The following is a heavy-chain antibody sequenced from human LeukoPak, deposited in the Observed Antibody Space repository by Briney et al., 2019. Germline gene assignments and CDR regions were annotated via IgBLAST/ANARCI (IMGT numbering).Heavy chain of an antibody. J-gene: IGHJ6*03. D-gene: IGHD3-10*01. CDR2: INPKSGDT. Sequence: ASVRVSCKASGYTFTGYYMHWVRQAPGQGLEWMGWINPKSGDTNSAQKFQGRVTMTRDTSISTAYMELNRLTSDDTAVYYCARGLREAYYYGSGSYDYYMDVWGKGTTVTISS. CDR1: GYTFTGYY. V-gene: IGHV1-2*02. CDR3: ARGLREAYYYGSGSYDYYMDV.